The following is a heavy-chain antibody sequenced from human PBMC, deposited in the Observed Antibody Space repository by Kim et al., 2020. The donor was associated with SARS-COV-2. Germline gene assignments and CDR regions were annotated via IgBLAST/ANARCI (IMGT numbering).Heavy chain of an antibody. CDR3: ARAGRLALFDY. J-gene: IGHJ4*02. CDR2: IYYSGST. CDR1: GGSISSYY. Sequence: SETLSLTCTVSGGSISSYYWSWIRQPPGKGLEWIGYIYYSGSTNYNPSLKSRVTISVDTSKNQFSLKLSSVTAADTAVYYCARAGRLALFDYWGQGTLVT. V-gene: IGHV4-59*01. D-gene: IGHD3-10*01.